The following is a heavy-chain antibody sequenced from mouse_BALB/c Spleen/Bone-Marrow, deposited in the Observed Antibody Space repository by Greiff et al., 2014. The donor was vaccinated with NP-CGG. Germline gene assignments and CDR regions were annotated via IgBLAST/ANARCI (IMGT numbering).Heavy chain of an antibody. Sequence: EVQLVESGGGLVQPGGSLRLSCAPSGFTFTDYYMSWVRQPPGKALEWLGFIRNKANGYTTEYSASVKGRFTISRDNSQSILYLQMNTLRAEDSATYYCARDRHYGNYYWYFDVWGAGTTVTVSS. CDR1: GFTFTDYY. V-gene: IGHV7-3*02. CDR3: ARDRHYGNYYWYFDV. D-gene: IGHD2-1*01. CDR2: IRNKANGYTT. J-gene: IGHJ1*01.